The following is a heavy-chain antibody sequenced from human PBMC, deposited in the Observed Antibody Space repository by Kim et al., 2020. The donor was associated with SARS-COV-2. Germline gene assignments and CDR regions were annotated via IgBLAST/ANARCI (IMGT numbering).Heavy chain of an antibody. Sequence: GGSLRLSCAASGFTFSGYWMHWVRQAPGKGLVWVSRISSDGSSINYADFVKGRFTISRDNAKNTLYVQMNSLRVEDTAVYYCARGGALGSYSGVNYGLDVWGEGTTVTVSS. D-gene: IGHD3-10*01. V-gene: IGHV3-74*01. CDR2: ISSDGSSI. CDR3: ARGGALGSYSGVNYGLDV. CDR1: GFTFSGYW. J-gene: IGHJ6*04.